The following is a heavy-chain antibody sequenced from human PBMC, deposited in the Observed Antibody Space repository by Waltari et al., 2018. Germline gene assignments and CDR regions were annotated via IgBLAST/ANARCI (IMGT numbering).Heavy chain of an antibody. CDR3: ARRNSGYYDY. CDR2: IYPGNSYT. J-gene: IGHJ4*02. Sequence: EVQLVQSGAEVKKPGESLKISCKGSGYSFTSYWIGCVRQMTGKGLEWMGIIYPGNSYTRYSPSCQGQVTISADNSTSTAYLQWISLKASDTGMYYCARRNSGYYDYWGQGTLVTVSS. D-gene: IGHD1-26*01. V-gene: IGHV5-51*03. CDR1: GYSFTSYW.